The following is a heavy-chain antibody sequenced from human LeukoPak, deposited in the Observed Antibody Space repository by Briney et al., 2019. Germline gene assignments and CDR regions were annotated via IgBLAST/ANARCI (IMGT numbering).Heavy chain of an antibody. D-gene: IGHD2-2*01. CDR1: GSTLTRYA. Sequence: SVNLCCKTSGSTLTRYAISLVRQPPGQGLEWMGEIIPIFGTANYAQKFQGRVTITADESTRTAYMELSSLRSEDTAVYYCARVVTARYCSTTSCYWKGWFDPWGQGTLVTVSS. J-gene: IGHJ5*02. V-gene: IGHV1-69*13. CDR3: ARVVTARYCSTTSCYWKGWFDP. CDR2: IIPIFGTA.